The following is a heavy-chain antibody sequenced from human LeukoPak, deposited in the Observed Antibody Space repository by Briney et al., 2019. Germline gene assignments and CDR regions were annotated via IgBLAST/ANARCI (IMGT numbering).Heavy chain of an antibody. CDR3: ARGFVVVAAGNWFDP. J-gene: IGHJ5*02. V-gene: IGHV4-59*01. D-gene: IGHD2-15*01. Sequence: PSETLSLTCTVSGGSISSFYWSWIRQPPGKGLEWIGYISYSGTTNSNPSLKSRVTISVDSSKNQFSLKLSSVTAADTAVYYCARGFVVVAAGNWFDPWGQGTLVTVSS. CDR1: GGSISSFY. CDR2: ISYSGTT.